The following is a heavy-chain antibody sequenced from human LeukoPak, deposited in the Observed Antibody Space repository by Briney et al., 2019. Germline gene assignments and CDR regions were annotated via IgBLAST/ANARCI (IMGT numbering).Heavy chain of an antibody. CDR1: GFTVSSNY. J-gene: IGHJ4*02. D-gene: IGHD3-3*01. V-gene: IGHV3-23*01. CDR2: ITGSGGST. CDR3: AKTKGDYEYWSGYYKYYFDY. Sequence: GGSLRLFCAASGFTVSSNYMSWVRQAPGKGLEWVSAITGSGGSTYYADSVTGRFTISRDNSENTLYLQMNSLRAEDTALYYCAKTKGDYEYWSGYYKYYFDYWGQGTLVTVSS.